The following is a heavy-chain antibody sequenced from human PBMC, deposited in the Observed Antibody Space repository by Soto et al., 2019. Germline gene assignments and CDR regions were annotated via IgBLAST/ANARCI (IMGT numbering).Heavy chain of an antibody. V-gene: IGHV3-21*01. D-gene: IGHD2-15*01. J-gene: IGHJ6*03. CDR2: ISSSSSYI. CDR1: GFTFSSYS. CDR3: ARRGYCSGGSCYSYYYYYMDV. Sequence: EVQLVESGGGLVKPGGSLRLSCAASGFTFSSYSMNWVRQAPGKGLEWVSSISSSSSYIYYADSVKGRFTISRDNAKNSLYLQMNSLRAEDTAVYYCARRGYCSGGSCYSYYYYYMDVWGKGTTVTVSS.